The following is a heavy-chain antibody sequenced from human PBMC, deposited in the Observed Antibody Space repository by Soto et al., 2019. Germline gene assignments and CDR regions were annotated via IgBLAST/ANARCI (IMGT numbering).Heavy chain of an antibody. CDR3: AKEAKGRTVPMLLNQ. D-gene: IGHD4-17*01. J-gene: IGHJ4*02. CDR2: ISGSGSYT. Sequence: GGSLRLSCAASGFIFSRSAMNWVRQAPGKGLEWVSGISGSGSYTYYADSVKGRFTISSDSSKNTMYLHMNSLRAEDTGIYSCAKEAKGRTVPMLLNQRGQGPLVTVSS. V-gene: IGHV3-23*01. CDR1: GFIFSRSA.